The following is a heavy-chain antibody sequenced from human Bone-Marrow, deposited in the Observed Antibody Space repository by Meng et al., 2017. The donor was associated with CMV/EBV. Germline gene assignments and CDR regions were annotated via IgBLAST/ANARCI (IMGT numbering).Heavy chain of an antibody. J-gene: IGHJ4*02. D-gene: IGHD4-23*01. CDR3: ARDRWHVYYFDY. CDR2: ISYDGSNK. CDR1: GFTFSSYA. V-gene: IGHV3-30*04. Sequence: GGSLRLSCAASGFTFSSYAMHWVRQAPGKGLEWVAVISYDGSNKYYADSVKGRFTISRDNAKNSLYLQMNSLRAEDTAVYYCARDRWHVYYFDYWGQGTLVTVSS.